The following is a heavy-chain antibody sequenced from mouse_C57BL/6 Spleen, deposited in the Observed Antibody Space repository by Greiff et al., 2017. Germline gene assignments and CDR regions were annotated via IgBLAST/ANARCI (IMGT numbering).Heavy chain of an antibody. CDR3: ARGGYVYEAFVY. CDR1: GYSFTGYF. Sequence: VQLQQSGPELVKPGDSVKISCKASGYSFTGYFMNWVMQSHGKSLEWIGRINPYNGDTFYNQKFKGKATLTVDKSSSTAHMELRSLTSEDSAVYYCARGGYVYEAFVYGGQGTLVTVS. V-gene: IGHV1-20*01. CDR2: INPYNGDT. D-gene: IGHD2-2*01. J-gene: IGHJ3*01.